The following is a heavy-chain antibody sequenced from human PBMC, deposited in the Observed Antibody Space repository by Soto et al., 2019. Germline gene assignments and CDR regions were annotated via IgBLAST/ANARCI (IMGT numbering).Heavy chain of an antibody. CDR2: IIPIFGTA. V-gene: IGHV1-69*13. J-gene: IGHJ4*02. Sequence: GASVKVSCKASGGTFSSYAISWVRQAPGQGLEWMGGIIPIFGTADYAQKFQGRVTITADESTSTAYMELSSLRSGDTAVYYCASMLDHYYFDYWGQGTMVTVSS. D-gene: IGHD1-1*01. CDR3: ASMLDHYYFDY. CDR1: GGTFSSYA.